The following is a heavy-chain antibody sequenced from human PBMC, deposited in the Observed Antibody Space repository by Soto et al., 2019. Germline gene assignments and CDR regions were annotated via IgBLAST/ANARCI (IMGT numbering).Heavy chain of an antibody. CDR3: ASVVRGADY. D-gene: IGHD3-10*01. CDR1: GGTFSSYA. J-gene: IGHJ4*02. V-gene: IGHV1-69*06. Sequence: ASLHVSCKASGGTFSSYAISWVRQAPGQGLEWMGGIIPIFGTANYAQKFQGRVTITADKSTSTAYMELSSLRSEDTAVYYCASVVRGADYWGQGNLVTVSS. CDR2: IIPIFGTA.